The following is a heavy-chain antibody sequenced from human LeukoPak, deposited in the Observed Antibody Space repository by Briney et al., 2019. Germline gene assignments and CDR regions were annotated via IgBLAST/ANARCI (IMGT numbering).Heavy chain of an antibody. D-gene: IGHD5-12*01. CDR1: GGSISSSNW. Sequence: SETLSLTCAVSGGSISSSNWWSWVRQPPGKGLEWIGEIYHSGSTNYNPSLKSRVTISVDKSKNQFSLKLSSVTAADTAVYYCARIPPLEDIVATNGACDIWGQGTMVTVSS. V-gene: IGHV4-4*02. J-gene: IGHJ3*02. CDR2: IYHSGST. CDR3: ARIPPLEDIVATNGACDI.